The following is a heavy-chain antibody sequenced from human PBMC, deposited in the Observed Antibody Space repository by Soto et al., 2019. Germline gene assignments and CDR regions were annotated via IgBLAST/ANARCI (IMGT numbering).Heavy chain of an antibody. D-gene: IGHD6-13*01. J-gene: IGHJ4*02. CDR3: ARGYRQTGYSSSWVFDY. CDR1: GGSINSGGYY. V-gene: IGHV4-31*03. Sequence: QVQLRESGPGLVKPSQTLSLTCTVSGGSINSGGYYWNWIRQHPGKGLEWIGYMYYSGSTYYNPFLRRRVIISADTSENHFSLKLSSVSAAHTAVYFCARGYRQTGYSSSWVFDYWGLGTLVNVSS. CDR2: MYYSGST.